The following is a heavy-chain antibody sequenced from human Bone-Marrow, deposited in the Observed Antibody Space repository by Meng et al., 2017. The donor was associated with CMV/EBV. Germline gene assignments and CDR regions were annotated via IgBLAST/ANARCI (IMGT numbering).Heavy chain of an antibody. CDR3: ARVRVVSIKTYGMDV. Sequence: ASVKVSCKASGYTFTGYYMHWVRQAPGQGLEWMGWINPNSGGTNYAQKFQGRVTMTRDTSISTAYMELSRLRSDDTAVYYRARVRVVSIKTYGMDVWGQGTTVTVSS. D-gene: IGHD3-3*01. J-gene: IGHJ6*02. CDR1: GYTFTGYY. V-gene: IGHV1-2*02. CDR2: INPNSGGT.